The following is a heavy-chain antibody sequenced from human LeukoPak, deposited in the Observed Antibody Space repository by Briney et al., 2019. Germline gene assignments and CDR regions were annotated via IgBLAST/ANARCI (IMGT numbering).Heavy chain of an antibody. CDR3: ARDRWELLRAFDI. V-gene: IGHV3-11*04. Sequence: GGSLRLSCAASGFTFSDYYMSWIRQAPGKGLEWVSYISSSGSTIYYADSVKGRFTISRDNAKNSLYLQMNSLRSEDTAVYYCARDRWELLRAFDIWGQGTMVTVSS. CDR2: ISSSGSTI. J-gene: IGHJ3*02. CDR1: GFTFSDYY. D-gene: IGHD1-26*01.